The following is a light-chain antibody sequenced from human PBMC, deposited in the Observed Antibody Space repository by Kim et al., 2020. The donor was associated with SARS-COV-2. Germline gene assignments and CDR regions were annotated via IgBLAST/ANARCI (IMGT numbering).Light chain of an antibody. V-gene: IGKV3-15*01. J-gene: IGKJ4*01. Sequence: SPGERATLSLRASPSVTNNLAWYQQRPGQAPRLLIYGASTRATGVPARFSGSGSGTEFTLTISSLQSEDFALYYCQQYNDWPPLTFGGGTKVDIK. CDR1: PSVTNN. CDR2: GAS. CDR3: QQYNDWPPLT.